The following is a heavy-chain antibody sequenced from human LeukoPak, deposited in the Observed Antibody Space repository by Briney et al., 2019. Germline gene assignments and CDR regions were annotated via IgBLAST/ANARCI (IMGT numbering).Heavy chain of an antibody. J-gene: IGHJ3*02. CDR1: GGSISSYY. CDR3: ARPHDYGDWEDAFDI. Sequence: SETLSLTCTVSGGSISSYYWSWIRQPPGKGLEWIGYIYYSGSTNYNPSLKSRVTISVDTSKNQFSLKLSSVTAADTAVYYCARPHDYGDWEDAFDIWGQGTMVTVSS. D-gene: IGHD4-17*01. CDR2: IYYSGST. V-gene: IGHV4-59*08.